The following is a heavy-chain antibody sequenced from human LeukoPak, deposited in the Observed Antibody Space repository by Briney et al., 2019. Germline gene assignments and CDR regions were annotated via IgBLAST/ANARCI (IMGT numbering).Heavy chain of an antibody. J-gene: IGHJ4*02. D-gene: IGHD2-15*01. CDR1: GGFISNYY. Sequence: PSETLSLTCTVSGGFISNYYWSWIRQPAGKEPEWIGRIHSSGSTPYNPSLKSRVTVSVDTSQNQFSLRLTSATAADTAVYYCARGPTHGGTYFDSWGQGTLVTVSS. CDR2: IHSSGST. V-gene: IGHV4-4*07. CDR3: ARGPTHGGTYFDS.